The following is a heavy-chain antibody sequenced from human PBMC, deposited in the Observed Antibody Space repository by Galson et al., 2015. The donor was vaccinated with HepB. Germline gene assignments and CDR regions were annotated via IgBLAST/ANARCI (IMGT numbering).Heavy chain of an antibody. D-gene: IGHD1-26*01. J-gene: IGHJ6*03. Sequence: SVKVSCKASGYTFTSYYMHWVRQAPEQGLEWMGIINPSGGSTSYAQKFQGRVTMTRDTSTSTVYMELSSLRSEDTAVYYCARDRVVGASLVPYYYYYMDVWGKGTTVTVSS. CDR2: INPSGGST. V-gene: IGHV1-46*01. CDR3: ARDRVVGASLVPYYYYYMDV. CDR1: GYTFTSYY.